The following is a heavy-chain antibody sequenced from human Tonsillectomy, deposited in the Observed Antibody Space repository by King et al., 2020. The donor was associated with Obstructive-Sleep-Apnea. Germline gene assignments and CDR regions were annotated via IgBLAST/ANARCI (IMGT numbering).Heavy chain of an antibody. CDR1: GFTFSSHG. CDR3: ARDLGAAHDAFDI. Sequence: QVQLVESGGGVVQPGRSLRLSCAASGFTFSSHGMHWVRQAPGKGLERVAVIYYDGSHKYYADSLKGRFTISRDNSKNTLYLQMNSLRAEDTAVYFCARDLGAAHDAFDIWGQGTLVTVSS. D-gene: IGHD2-15*01. V-gene: IGHV3-33*01. CDR2: IYYDGSHK. J-gene: IGHJ3*02.